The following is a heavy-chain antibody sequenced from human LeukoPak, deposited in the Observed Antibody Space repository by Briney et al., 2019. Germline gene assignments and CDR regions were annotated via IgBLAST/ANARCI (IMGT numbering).Heavy chain of an antibody. CDR1: GFPFSSYG. CDR3: ARDLSAAFDF. CDR2: LVYDARS. D-gene: IGHD6-25*01. Sequence: GTSLRLSCAASGFPFSSYGMHWVRQAPSKGLEWVARLVYDARSDYANSVKGLFSISRDDSKNTLFLDMSNLRVEDTALYYCARDLSAAFDFWGQGVLVTVSS. V-gene: IGHV3-33*01. J-gene: IGHJ4*02.